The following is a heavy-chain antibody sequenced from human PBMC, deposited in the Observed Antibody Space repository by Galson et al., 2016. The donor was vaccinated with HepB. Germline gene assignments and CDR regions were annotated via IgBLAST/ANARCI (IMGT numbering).Heavy chain of an antibody. Sequence: SVNVSCKAVGGTFSSFAISWVRQAPGQGLEWMGGIIPILGTSNYPQKFQGRLTITADDSTITAYMELSSLTSDDTGVYFCARLMVRGVSYYGLDVWGQGTTVTVSS. CDR2: IIPILGTS. CDR3: ARLMVRGVSYYGLDV. J-gene: IGHJ6*02. V-gene: IGHV1-69*13. D-gene: IGHD3-10*01. CDR1: GGTFSSFA.